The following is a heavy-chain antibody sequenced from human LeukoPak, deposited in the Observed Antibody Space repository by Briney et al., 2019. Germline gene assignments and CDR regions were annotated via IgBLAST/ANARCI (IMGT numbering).Heavy chain of an antibody. CDR1: GFTFSSYG. Sequence: PGGSLRLSCAASGFTFSSYGMHWVRQAPGKGLEWVAVIWYDGSNKYYADSVKGRFSISRDNAKNSLYLQMSSLRAEDTAVYYCARATYVGSSQSLGYWGQGTLVTVSS. V-gene: IGHV3-33*01. CDR2: IWYDGSNK. CDR3: ARATYVGSSQSLGY. J-gene: IGHJ4*02. D-gene: IGHD6-6*01.